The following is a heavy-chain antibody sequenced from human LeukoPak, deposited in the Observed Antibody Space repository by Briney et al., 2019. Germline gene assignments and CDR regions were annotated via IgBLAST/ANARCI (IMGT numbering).Heavy chain of an antibody. CDR1: GYXFTSYG. D-gene: IGHD2-15*01. J-gene: IGHJ3*02. V-gene: IGHV1-18*01. CDR2: ISAYNGNT. CDR3: AREDCSGGSCYSLSLTPVFHVFDI. Sequence: ASVKVSCKATGYXFTSYGMSWVRQAPGQGLERMGWISAYNGNTNYAPKLQGRVTMTTDTSTSTAYMELRSLRSDDTAVYYCAREDCSGGSCYSLSLTPVFHVFDIWGQGTMVTVSS.